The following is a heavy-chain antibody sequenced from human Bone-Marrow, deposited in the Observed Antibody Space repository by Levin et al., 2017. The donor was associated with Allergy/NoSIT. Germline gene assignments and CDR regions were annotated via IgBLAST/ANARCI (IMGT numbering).Heavy chain of an antibody. Sequence: GESLKISCEGSXXXXTMXXXAXXXXXXXKGLEWLGTISPTDSGPRYSPSFQGLVTISIDDSTTTAHLHWRSLKASDTAIYYCAILAADAYFSFHIDVWGQGTTVTVSS. CDR2: ISPTDSGP. J-gene: IGHJ6*02. V-gene: IGHV5-51*01. CDR3: AILAADAYFSFHIDV. CDR1: XXXXTMXX. D-gene: IGHD2/OR15-2a*01.